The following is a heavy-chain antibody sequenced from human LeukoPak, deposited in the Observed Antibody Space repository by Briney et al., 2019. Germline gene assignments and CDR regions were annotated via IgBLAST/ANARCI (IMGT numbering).Heavy chain of an antibody. V-gene: IGHV3-23*01. Sequence: QTGGSLRLPCAASGFSFSTYAMSWVRQAPGKGLEWVSAISGSGDNNDNTYYADSVKGQFTISRDNSKNTLYLQMSSLRAEDTAVYYCAKLAAAATGYWGQGTLVTVSS. CDR2: ISGSGDNNDNT. CDR1: GFSFSTYA. D-gene: IGHD6-13*01. CDR3: AKLAAAATGY. J-gene: IGHJ4*02.